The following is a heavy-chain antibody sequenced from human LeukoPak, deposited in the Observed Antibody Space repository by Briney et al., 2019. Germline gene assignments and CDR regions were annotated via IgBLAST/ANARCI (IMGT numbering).Heavy chain of an antibody. CDR3: ARGTVTMDY. Sequence: SETLSLTCTVSGYSISSGYYWSWIRQPPGKGLEWIGYIYYSGSTKYNPALKSRVTISIDSSKNQFSLNLSSVTAADTAVYYCARGTVTMDYWGRGTLVTVSS. J-gene: IGHJ4*02. CDR2: IYYSGST. V-gene: IGHV4-61*01. CDR1: GYSISSGYY. D-gene: IGHD4-17*01.